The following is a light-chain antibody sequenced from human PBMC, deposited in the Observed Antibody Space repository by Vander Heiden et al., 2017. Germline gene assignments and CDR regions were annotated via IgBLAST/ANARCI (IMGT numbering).Light chain of an antibody. J-gene: IGLJ1*01. Sequence: QSVLTQPPSVSDAPGQRVTISCSGSRSNIGNNGVDWYQQLPGRAPKRLIVFEDLVASGVSDRFSGSKSGTSASLAISGLQSEDEADDYCAVWDDRVSGFVFGTGTKVTVL. CDR1: RSNIGNNG. CDR3: AVWDDRVSGFV. V-gene: IGLV1-36*01. CDR2: FED.